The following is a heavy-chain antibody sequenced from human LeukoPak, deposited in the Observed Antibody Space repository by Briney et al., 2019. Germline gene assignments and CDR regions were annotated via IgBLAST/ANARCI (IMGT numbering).Heavy chain of an antibody. CDR2: ISSSSSYI. CDR1: GFTFSSYS. J-gene: IGHJ3*02. Sequence: GGSLRLSCAASGFTFSSYSMNWVRQAPGKGLEWASPISSSSSYIYYADSVKGRFTISRDNAKNSLYLQMNSLRAEDTAVYYCARDNQRTRYSSGWAFDAFDIWGQGTMVTVSS. V-gene: IGHV3-21*01. D-gene: IGHD6-19*01. CDR3: ARDNQRTRYSSGWAFDAFDI.